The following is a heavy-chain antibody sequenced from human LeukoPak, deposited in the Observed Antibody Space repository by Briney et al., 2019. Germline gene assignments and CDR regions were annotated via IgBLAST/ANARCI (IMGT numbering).Heavy chain of an antibody. CDR2: IYHSGST. V-gene: IGHV4-30-2*01. D-gene: IGHD2-15*01. CDR3: ARRECSGGTCYYFDY. J-gene: IGHJ4*02. CDR1: GGSISSGGYS. Sequence: PSETLSLTCAVSGGSISSGGYSWSWIRQPPGTGLEWIGYIYHSGSTYYNPSLKSRVTISVDRSKNQFSLKLSSVTAADTAVYYCARRECSGGTCYYFDYWGQGTLVTVSS.